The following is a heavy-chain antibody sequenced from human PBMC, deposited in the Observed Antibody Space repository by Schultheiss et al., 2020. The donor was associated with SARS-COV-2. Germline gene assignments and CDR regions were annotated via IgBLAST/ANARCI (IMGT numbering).Heavy chain of an antibody. D-gene: IGHD3-3*01. CDR2: INHSGST. CDR3: ARGKGQIFGVVTSCYYGMDV. Sequence: SETLSLTCAVYGGSFSGYYWSWIRQPPGKGLEWIGEINHSGSTNYNPSLKSRVTISIDTSRNQFSLKLNSVSAADTAVYYCARGKGQIFGVVTSCYYGMDVWGHGTTVTVSS. CDR1: GGSFSGYY. V-gene: IGHV4-34*01. J-gene: IGHJ6*02.